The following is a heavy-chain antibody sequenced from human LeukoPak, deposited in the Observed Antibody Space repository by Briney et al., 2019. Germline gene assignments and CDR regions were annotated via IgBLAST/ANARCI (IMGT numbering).Heavy chain of an antibody. D-gene: IGHD3-3*01. CDR2: INTYNGNT. J-gene: IGHJ4*02. CDR3: ASRSGSTPYYFDY. Sequence: ASVNVSCKASGYSFTSYGMSWVRQAPGQGLEWMGWINTYNGNTEYAQKLQGRVTMTTDTSTSTAYMELRSLRSDDTAVYYCASRSGSTPYYFDYWGQGTLVTVSS. V-gene: IGHV1-18*01. CDR1: GYSFTSYG.